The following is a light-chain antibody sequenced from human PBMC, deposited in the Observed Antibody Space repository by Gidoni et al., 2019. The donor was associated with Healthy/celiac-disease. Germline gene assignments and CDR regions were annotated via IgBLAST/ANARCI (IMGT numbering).Light chain of an antibody. CDR2: DNN. Sequence: QSGVTQPPSVAAAPGQKVTIPCSGSSSNSGNNYVSLYQQLPGTAPKLLIYDNNKRPSGIPVRFPGSKSGTSATLSIAVLRPGAEADYYCGTWASSLSPGEVFGGGTKLTVL. J-gene: IGLJ2*01. CDR3: GTWASSLSPGEV. V-gene: IGLV1-51*01. CDR1: SSNSGNNY.